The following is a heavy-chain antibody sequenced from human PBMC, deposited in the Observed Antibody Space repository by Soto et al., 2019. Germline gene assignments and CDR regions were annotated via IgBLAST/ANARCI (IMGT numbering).Heavy chain of an antibody. CDR1: GGTFSSYA. V-gene: IGHV1-69*13. CDR3: ARDAGLVPAAIDYYYYYGMDV. CDR2: IIPIFGTA. Sequence: GASVKVSCKASGGTFSSYAISWVRQAPGQGLEWMGGIIPIFGTANYAQKFQGRVTITADESTSTVYMELSSLRSEDTAVYYCARDAGLVPAAIDYYYYYGMDVWGQGTTVTVSS. D-gene: IGHD2-2*01. J-gene: IGHJ6*02.